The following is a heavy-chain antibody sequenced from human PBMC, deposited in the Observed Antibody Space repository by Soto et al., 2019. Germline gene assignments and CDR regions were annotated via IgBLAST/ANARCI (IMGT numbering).Heavy chain of an antibody. CDR1: GFTFDDYA. CDR2: ISWNSGSI. V-gene: IGHV3-9*01. J-gene: IGHJ5*02. Sequence: DVQLVESGGGLVQPGRSLRLSCAASGFTFDDYAMHWVRQAPGKGLEWVSGISWNSGSIGYADSVKGRFTISRDNAKNSLYLQMNSLRAEDTALYYCAKDPSQYQLLLSGGFWFDPWGQGTLVTVSS. CDR3: AKDPSQYQLLLSGGFWFDP. D-gene: IGHD2-2*01.